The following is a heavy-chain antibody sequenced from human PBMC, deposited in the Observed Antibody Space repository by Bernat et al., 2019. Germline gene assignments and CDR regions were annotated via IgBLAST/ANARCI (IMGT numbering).Heavy chain of an antibody. CDR3: ASSGRKGGSVSENDY. CDR1: GGTFSSYA. CDR2: IIPILGIA. J-gene: IGHJ4*02. V-gene: IGHV1-69*04. Sequence: QVQLVQSGAEVKKPGSSVKVSCKASGGTFSSYAISWVRQAPGQGLDWMGRIIPILGIANSAQKFQGRVTITADKSTSTAYMELSSLRSEDTAVYYCASSGRKGGSVSENDYWGQGTLVTVSS. D-gene: IGHD2-15*01.